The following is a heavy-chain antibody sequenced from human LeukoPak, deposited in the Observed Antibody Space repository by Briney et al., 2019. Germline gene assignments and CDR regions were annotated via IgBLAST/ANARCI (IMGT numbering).Heavy chain of an antibody. J-gene: IGHJ4*02. CDR2: ISAGGGST. CDR1: GFTFSNYG. V-gene: IGHV3-23*01. CDR3: AKHTYYYGSGTHLDY. D-gene: IGHD3-10*01. Sequence: GGSLRLSCAASGFTFSNYGMSWVRQAPGKGMEWVSTISAGGGSTYYADSVTGRFSISRDNSKNTLYLQMNSLRAEDTAVYYCAKHTYYYGSGTHLDYWGQGTLVTVSS.